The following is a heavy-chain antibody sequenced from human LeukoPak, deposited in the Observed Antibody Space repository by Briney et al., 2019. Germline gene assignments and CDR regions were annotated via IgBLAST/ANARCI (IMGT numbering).Heavy chain of an antibody. J-gene: IGHJ4*02. CDR1: GFTFSSYG. CDR3: ARGHDYGDFFDY. Sequence: PGGSLRLSCAASGFTFSSYGMHWVRQAPGKGLEWVAVLSYDGSNKYYADSVKGRFTISRDNSKNTLYLQMNSLRAEDTAVYYCARGHDYGDFFDYWGQGTLVTVSS. D-gene: IGHD4-17*01. V-gene: IGHV3-30*03. CDR2: LSYDGSNK.